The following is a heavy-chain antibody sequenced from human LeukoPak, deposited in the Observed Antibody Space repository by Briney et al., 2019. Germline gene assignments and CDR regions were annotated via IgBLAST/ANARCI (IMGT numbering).Heavy chain of an antibody. CDR1: GGSINSHY. D-gene: IGHD3-10*01. Sequence: SETLSLTCSVSGGSINSHYWSWIRQPPGKRLEWIGYIFNTGNTNYNPSLASRVTMSVDTSRAQFFLRLSPVTAADTAIYYCASRPPDTTWYGVFDYWSQGTLVTDSS. CDR3: ASRPPDTTWYGVFDY. CDR2: IFNTGNT. J-gene: IGHJ4*02. V-gene: IGHV4-59*11.